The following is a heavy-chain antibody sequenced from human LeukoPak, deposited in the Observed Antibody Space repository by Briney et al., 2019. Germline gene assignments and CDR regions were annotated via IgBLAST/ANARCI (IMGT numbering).Heavy chain of an antibody. CDR1: GFTLSGYW. Sequence: PGGSLRLSCAASGFTLSGYWMHWVRQAPGKGLVWVSRINNDGTSTIYADSVKGRFTISRDNAKNTLYLQMNSLRAEDTAIYYCARDQSGTPLDYWGQGTLVTVSS. CDR2: INNDGTST. CDR3: ARDQSGTPLDY. J-gene: IGHJ4*02. V-gene: IGHV3-74*01. D-gene: IGHD1-1*01.